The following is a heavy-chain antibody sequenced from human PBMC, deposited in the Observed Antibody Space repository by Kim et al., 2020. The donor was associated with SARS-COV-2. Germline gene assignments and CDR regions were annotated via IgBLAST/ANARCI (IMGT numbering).Heavy chain of an antibody. CDR2: ISYDGSNK. CDR1: GFTFSSYA. CDR3: ARDTKTTFGYYYYGMDV. V-gene: IGHV3-30-3*01. J-gene: IGHJ6*02. D-gene: IGHD3-16*01. Sequence: GGSLRLSCAASGFTFSSYAMHWVRQAPGKGLEWVAVISYDGSNKYYADSVKGRFTISRDNSKNTLYLQMNSLRAEDTAVYYCARDTKTTFGYYYYGMDVWGQGTTVTVSS.